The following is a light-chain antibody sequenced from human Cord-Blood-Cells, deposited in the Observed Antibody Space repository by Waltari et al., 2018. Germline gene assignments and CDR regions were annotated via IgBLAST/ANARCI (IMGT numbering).Light chain of an antibody. V-gene: IGLV2-23*01. CDR3: CSYAGSSTWV. Sequence: QSALTQPASASGSPGQSITISCTGTRSDVGCHNLVSWDQQHPGKAPKLMIYEGSKRPSGVSNGFSGSKSGNTASLTSSGLQAEDEADYYGCSYAGSSTWVFGGGTKLTVL. CDR1: RSDVGCHNL. CDR2: EGS. J-gene: IGLJ3*02.